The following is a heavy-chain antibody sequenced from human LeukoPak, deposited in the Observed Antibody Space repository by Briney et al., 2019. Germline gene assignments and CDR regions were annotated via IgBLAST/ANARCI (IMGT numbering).Heavy chain of an antibody. CDR2: IKQDGSEK. J-gene: IGHJ4*02. CDR1: TFTFSNYW. D-gene: IGHD3-10*01. CDR3: ARGSGGY. V-gene: IGHV3-7*03. Sequence: RSGGSLRLSCAASTFTFSNYWMSWVRQAPGKGLEWVANIKQDGSEKYYVDSVKGRFTISRDNAKTSLYLQMNSLRAEDTAVYYCARGSGGYWGQGTLVTVSS.